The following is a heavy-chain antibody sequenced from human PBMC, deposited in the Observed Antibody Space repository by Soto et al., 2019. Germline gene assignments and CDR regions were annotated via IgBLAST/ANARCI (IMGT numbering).Heavy chain of an antibody. D-gene: IGHD6-13*01. J-gene: IGHJ5*02. V-gene: IGHV1-18*01. CDR2: ISGYNGNT. CDR1: GYMFPSYG. Sequence: GASVKVSCKASGYMFPSYGITWVRQAPGQGLEWMGWISGYNGNTIYAQKFQGRVTMTEDTSTDTAYMELSSLRSEDTAVYYCATAFSWHQTAPGNWFDPWGQGTLVTVSS. CDR3: ATAFSWHQTAPGNWFDP.